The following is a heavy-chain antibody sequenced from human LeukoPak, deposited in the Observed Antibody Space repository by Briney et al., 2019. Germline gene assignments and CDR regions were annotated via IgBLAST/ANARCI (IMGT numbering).Heavy chain of an antibody. Sequence: ASVKVSCKASGYIFTGYYMHWVRQAPGQGLEWMGWINPNSGGTNYAQKFQGRVTMTRDTSISTAYMDLSRLRSDDTAVYYCARGRKPFSGTAIYSGNWFDPWGQGTLVTVSS. V-gene: IGHV1-2*02. J-gene: IGHJ5*02. CDR1: GYIFTGYY. D-gene: IGHD3-10*02. CDR3: ARGRKPFSGTAIYSGNWFDP. CDR2: INPNSGGT.